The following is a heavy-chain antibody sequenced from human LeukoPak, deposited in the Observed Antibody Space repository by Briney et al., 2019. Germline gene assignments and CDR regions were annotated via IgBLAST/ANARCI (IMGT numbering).Heavy chain of an antibody. Sequence: PSETLSPTCTVSGGSISSSSYYWGWIRQPPGKGLEWIGSIYYSGSTYYNPSLKSRVTISVDTSKNQFSLKLTSVTAADTAVYYCARTYYDFWSGSDDWGQGTLVTVSS. J-gene: IGHJ4*02. V-gene: IGHV4-39*07. CDR3: ARTYYDFWSGSDD. CDR2: IYYSGST. D-gene: IGHD3-3*01. CDR1: GGSISSSSYY.